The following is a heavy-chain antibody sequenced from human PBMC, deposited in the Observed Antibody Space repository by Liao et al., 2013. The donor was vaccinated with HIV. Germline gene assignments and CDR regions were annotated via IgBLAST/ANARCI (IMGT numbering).Heavy chain of an antibody. J-gene: IGHJ1*01. CDR3: AREGYGGNSDSEYFQH. CDR2: VNHSGST. Sequence: QVQLQQWGAGLLKPSETLSLTCAVYRGSFSGYYWSWIRQPPGKGAWSGLGKVNHSGSTNYNPSLKSRVTISVDTSKNQFSLKLSSVTAADTAVYYCAREGYGGNSDSEYFQHWGQGTLITVSS. D-gene: IGHD4-23*01. CDR1: RGSFSGYY. V-gene: IGHV4-34*01.